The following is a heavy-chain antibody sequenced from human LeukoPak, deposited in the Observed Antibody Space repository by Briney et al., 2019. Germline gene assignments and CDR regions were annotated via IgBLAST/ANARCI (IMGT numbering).Heavy chain of an antibody. CDR1: GFTYSSYG. J-gene: IGHJ5*02. CDR3: AQSYWGFAPLKENNRFDP. CDR2: ISYDGSNK. D-gene: IGHD3-16*01. V-gene: IGHV3-30*18. Sequence: GGSLRLSCAASGFTYSSYGMHWVRQAPGKGLEWVAVISYDGSNKYYADSVKGRFTISRDNSKNTLYLQMNSLRAEDTAVYYCAQSYWGFAPLKENNRFDPWGQGTLVTVSS.